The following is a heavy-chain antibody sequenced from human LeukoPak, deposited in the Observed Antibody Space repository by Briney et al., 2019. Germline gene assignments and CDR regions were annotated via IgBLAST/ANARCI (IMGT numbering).Heavy chain of an antibody. V-gene: IGHV4-31*03. J-gene: IGHJ4*02. CDR3: ARAIWYGSGTTAFDY. CDR1: GGSISTGGYY. D-gene: IGHD3-10*01. CDR2: MYYSGST. Sequence: SQTLSLTCTVSGGSISTGGYYWSWVRQHPGKGLEWIGYMYYSGSTYYSPSLKSRVSISVDTSKNQFSLKLNSVSAADTAVYFCARAIWYGSGTTAFDYWGQGTLVTVSP.